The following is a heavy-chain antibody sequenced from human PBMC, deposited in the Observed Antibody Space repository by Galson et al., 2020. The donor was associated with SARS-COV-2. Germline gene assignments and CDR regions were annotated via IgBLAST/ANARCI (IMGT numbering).Heavy chain of an antibody. CDR2: IYHSGST. Sequence: SQTLSLTCAVSGYSIKNDYYWGWIRQPPGKGLEWIGSIYHSGSTYYNPSLKSRVTISLDTSKNQFSLKLSSVTAADTAVYYCARPLWLGTDAFDVWGQGTMVTVSS. D-gene: IGHD3-10*01. V-gene: IGHV4-38-2*01. CDR3: ARPLWLGTDAFDV. CDR1: GYSIKNDYY. J-gene: IGHJ3*01.